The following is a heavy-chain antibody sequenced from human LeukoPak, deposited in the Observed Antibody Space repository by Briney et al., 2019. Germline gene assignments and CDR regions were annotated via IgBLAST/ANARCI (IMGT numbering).Heavy chain of an antibody. Sequence: SEPLSLTCTVSGGSMSIYYWSWIRQPPGKALEWIGYIYCTGSTNYNPSLQSRVTISVDTSNKQFSLRLSSVTAADTAVYYWARGGCSHAYGGQGTLVTVSS. J-gene: IGHJ1*01. CDR3: ARGGCSHAY. D-gene: IGHD6-19*01. CDR1: GGSMSIYY. V-gene: IGHV4-59*01. CDR2: IYCTGST.